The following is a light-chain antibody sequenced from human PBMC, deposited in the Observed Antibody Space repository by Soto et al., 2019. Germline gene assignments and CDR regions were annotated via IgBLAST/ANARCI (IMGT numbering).Light chain of an antibody. Sequence: EIVLTQSPATLSLSPGERATVSCRASQSVSNYLAWYQQKPGQAPRLLMYDASNRATGIPARFSGSGSGKDFTLTITSLEPEDFAVYYCQQSRDWPLTFGGGTKVEIK. CDR1: QSVSNY. V-gene: IGKV3-11*01. J-gene: IGKJ4*01. CDR2: DAS. CDR3: QQSRDWPLT.